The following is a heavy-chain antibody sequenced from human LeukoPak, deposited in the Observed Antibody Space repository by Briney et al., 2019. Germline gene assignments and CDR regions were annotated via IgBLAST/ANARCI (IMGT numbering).Heavy chain of an antibody. CDR1: GFTFSNHE. CDR3: VRARLIRLENFFDY. D-gene: IGHD2-21*02. Sequence: GGSLRLSCATSGFTFSNHEMNWVRQAPGKGLEWVAYTSRGGSDISYADSVKGRFTISTDNANSSLYLQMNSLRAEDTVVYFCVRARLIRLENFFDYWGQGTLVTVSS. J-gene: IGHJ4*02. V-gene: IGHV3-48*03. CDR2: TSRGGSDI.